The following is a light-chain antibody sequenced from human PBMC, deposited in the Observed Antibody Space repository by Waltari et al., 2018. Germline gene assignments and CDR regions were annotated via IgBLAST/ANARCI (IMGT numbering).Light chain of an antibody. CDR3: QQYDGIVLT. Sequence: EIVLTQSPGTLSLSPGERATLSCRASQSVSNNYLNWYQQKPGQATRLLVHGASSRATGIADRFSGSGSGTDFTLTISRLEPEDFAVYYCQQYDGIVLTFGGGTRVEI. V-gene: IGKV3-20*01. J-gene: IGKJ4*01. CDR2: GAS. CDR1: QSVSNNY.